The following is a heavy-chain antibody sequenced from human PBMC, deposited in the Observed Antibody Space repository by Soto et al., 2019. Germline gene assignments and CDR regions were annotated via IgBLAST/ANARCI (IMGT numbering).Heavy chain of an antibody. V-gene: IGHV4-30-2*01. CDR1: GGSISSGDYS. J-gene: IGHJ5*02. Sequence: HLQLQESGSGLVKPSQTLSLTCAVSGGSISSGDYSWSWIRQPPGKGLEWIGYIYRSGSTYSNPSLKSRVIISVDTSKNQFALNLNSVPAADTAVYYCARAGAGFGNDNWFDPWGQGILVTVSS. D-gene: IGHD3-10*01. CDR3: ARAGAGFGNDNWFDP. CDR2: IYRSGST.